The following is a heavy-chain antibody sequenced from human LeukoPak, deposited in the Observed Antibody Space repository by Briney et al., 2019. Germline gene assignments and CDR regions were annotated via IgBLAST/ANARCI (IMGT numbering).Heavy chain of an antibody. CDR1: GFTFNNYA. J-gene: IGHJ4*02. CDR3: GRDWKLDY. D-gene: IGHD1-1*01. Sequence: GGSLRLSCAASGFTFNNYAMSWVRQAPVKGLEWVSAIGDNGSDTKYAVSVKGRFTISRDNSRSALYLQMNTLRVEDTAIYYCGRDWKLDYWGQGTLVTVSS. V-gene: IGHV3-23*01. CDR2: IGDNGSDT.